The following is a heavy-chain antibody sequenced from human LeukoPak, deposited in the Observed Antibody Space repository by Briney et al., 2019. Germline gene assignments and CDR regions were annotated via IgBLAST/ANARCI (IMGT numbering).Heavy chain of an antibody. Sequence: PGGSLRLSCAASGFTFSDYYMSWIRQAPGKGLEWVSYISSSGSTIYYADSVKGRFTISRDNAKNSLYLQMNSLRAEDTAVYYCARDCSSSNCYADYWGQGTLVTVSS. CDR1: GFTFSDYY. V-gene: IGHV3-11*01. D-gene: IGHD2-2*01. CDR3: ARDCSSSNCYADY. J-gene: IGHJ4*02. CDR2: ISSSGSTI.